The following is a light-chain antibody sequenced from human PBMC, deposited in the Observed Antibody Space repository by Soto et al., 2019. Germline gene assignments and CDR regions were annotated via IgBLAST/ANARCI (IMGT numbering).Light chain of an antibody. CDR3: QKYNSVPVW. Sequence: DIQMTQSPSSLSASIGDRVTITCRASQAISYYLAWYQQIPGKAPKLLIYAASTLQSGVPSRFSGSGSGTDFTLTISSLQPEDVATYYCQKYNSVPVWFGQGTKVEIK. V-gene: IGKV1-27*01. CDR1: QAISYY. CDR2: AAS. J-gene: IGKJ1*01.